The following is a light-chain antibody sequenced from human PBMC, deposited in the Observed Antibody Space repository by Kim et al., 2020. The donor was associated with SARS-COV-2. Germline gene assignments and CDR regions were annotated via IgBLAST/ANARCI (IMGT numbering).Light chain of an antibody. CDR3: QQSYTTPRT. CDR2: AAS. CDR1: QSITNY. Sequence: DSVGDRVTITCRASQSITNYLSWYQQKPGKAPNLLIYAASSLQSGVPSRFSGSGSGADFTLTISSLQPEDFATYYCQQSYTTPRTFGQGTRLEIK. J-gene: IGKJ5*01. V-gene: IGKV1-39*01.